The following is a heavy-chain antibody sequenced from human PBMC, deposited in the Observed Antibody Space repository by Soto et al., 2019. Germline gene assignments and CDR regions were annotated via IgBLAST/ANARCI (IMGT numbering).Heavy chain of an antibody. CDR1: GDSVSSNSAA. CDR3: ARDRGYHYYGMDV. J-gene: IGHJ6*02. Sequence: QVQLQQSAPGLVKPSQTPSLTCAISGDSVSSNSAAWNWIRQSPSRSLEWLGRTYYRSKWYDDYAVSVKSRITINPDTSKNQFSLQLNSVTLEGTAVYYCARDRGYHYYGMDVWGQGTTVTVSS. CDR2: TYYRSKWYD. V-gene: IGHV6-1*01.